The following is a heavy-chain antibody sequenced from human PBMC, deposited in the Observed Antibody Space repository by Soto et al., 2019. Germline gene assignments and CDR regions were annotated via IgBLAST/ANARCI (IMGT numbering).Heavy chain of an antibody. CDR3: ARAGAAVAGRGWFDP. CDR1: GGSISSYY. D-gene: IGHD6-19*01. Sequence: SETLSLTCTVSGGSISSYYWSWIRQPPGKGLEWSGYIYYSGSTNYNPSLKSRVTVSVDTSKNQFSLKLSSVTAADTAVYYCARAGAAVAGRGWFDPWGQGTLVTVSS. CDR2: IYYSGST. J-gene: IGHJ5*02. V-gene: IGHV4-59*01.